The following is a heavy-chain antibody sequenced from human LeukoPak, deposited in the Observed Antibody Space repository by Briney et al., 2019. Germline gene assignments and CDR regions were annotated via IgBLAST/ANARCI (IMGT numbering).Heavy chain of an antibody. CDR3: ATLSGGYCNSSSCYAAY. J-gene: IGHJ4*02. CDR1: GFTFSSCA. V-gene: IGHV3-23*01. CDR2: ISGSGGST. D-gene: IGHD2-2*01. Sequence: GGSLRLSCAASGFTFSSCAMTWVRQAPGKGLEWVSAISGSGGSTYYADSVKGRFTISRDNSKNTLYLQMNSLRAEDTAVYYCATLSGGYCNSSSCYAAYWGQGTLVTVSS.